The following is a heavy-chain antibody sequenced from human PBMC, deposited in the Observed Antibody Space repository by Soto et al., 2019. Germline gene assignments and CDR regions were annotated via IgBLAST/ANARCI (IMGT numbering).Heavy chain of an antibody. CDR1: GFTFSSYA. CDR3: ARDGVATGGH. D-gene: IGHD5-12*01. Sequence: PGGSLRLSCAASGFTFSSYAMHWVRQAPGKGLEWVAVISYDGSNKYYADSVKGRFTISRDNSKNTLYLQMNSLRSDDTAVYYCARDGVATGGHWGQGTLVTVSS. J-gene: IGHJ4*02. CDR2: ISYDGSNK. V-gene: IGHV3-30-3*01.